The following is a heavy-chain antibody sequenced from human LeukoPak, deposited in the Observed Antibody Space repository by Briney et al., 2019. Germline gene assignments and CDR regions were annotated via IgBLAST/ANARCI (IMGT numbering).Heavy chain of an antibody. CDR3: AKGDYYGSGSFFKNGMDV. D-gene: IGHD3-10*01. Sequence: GGSLRLSCAASGFTFSSYGMHGVRQAPGKGREGVAVLWYEGSNKYYADSVKGRFTNSRDNSKNTLYLQVTSLRAEDTAVYYCAKGDYYGSGSFFKNGMDVWGQGTTVTVSS. V-gene: IGHV3-33*06. CDR1: GFTFSSYG. J-gene: IGHJ6*02. CDR2: LWYEGSNK.